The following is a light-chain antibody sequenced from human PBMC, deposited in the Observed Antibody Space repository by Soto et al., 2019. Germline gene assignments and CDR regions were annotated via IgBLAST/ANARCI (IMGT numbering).Light chain of an antibody. CDR1: QSTSGW. CDR2: ETS. V-gene: IGKV1-5*03. CDR3: QQYSAYPLT. Sequence: IQMTQSPSTLSASLGDRVTITCRASQSTSGWLAWYQQKPGKAPKLLIYETSNLQSGVPSRFSGSGSATDFTLTISGLQPDDFATYYCQQYSAYPLTFGGGTKVEI. J-gene: IGKJ4*01.